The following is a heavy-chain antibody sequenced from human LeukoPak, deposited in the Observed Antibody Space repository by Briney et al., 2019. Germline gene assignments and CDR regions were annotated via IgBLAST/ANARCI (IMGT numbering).Heavy chain of an antibody. CDR1: GFTFSSYW. CDR3: ARVEENWFDP. Sequence: GGSLRLSCGASGFTFSSYWMNWVRQAPGKGLEWVANIKEDGSEKYYVDSVKGRFTISRDNAKNSLYLQMNSLRAEDTAVYYCARVEENWFDPWGQGTLVTVSS. V-gene: IGHV3-7*01. D-gene: IGHD1-1*01. J-gene: IGHJ5*02. CDR2: IKEDGSEK.